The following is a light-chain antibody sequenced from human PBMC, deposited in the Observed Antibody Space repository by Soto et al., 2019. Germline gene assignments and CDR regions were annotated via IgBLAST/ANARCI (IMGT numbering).Light chain of an antibody. J-gene: IGKJ1*01. CDR1: QSVSSSY. CDR3: QQYGSSPVA. CDR2: GAS. V-gene: IGKV3-20*01. Sequence: EIVMTQSPSTLSVSPGERATLSCRASQSVSSSYLAWYQQKPGRAPRLLIYGASSRATGIPDRFSGSGSGTDFTLTISRLEPEDFAVYYCQQYGSSPVAFGQGTKVDIK.